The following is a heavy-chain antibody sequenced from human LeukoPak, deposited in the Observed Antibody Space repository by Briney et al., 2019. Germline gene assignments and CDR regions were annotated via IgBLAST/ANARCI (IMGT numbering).Heavy chain of an antibody. CDR2: IYYSGST. D-gene: IGHD3-3*01. CDR1: GGSISSGDYY. CDR3: ARTGRGYYDFWSGYPRAAFDI. J-gene: IGHJ3*02. Sequence: SQTLSLTCTVSGGSISSGDYYWSWIRQPPGKGLEWIGYIYYSGSTYYNPSLKSRVTISVDTSKNQFSLKLSSVTAADTAVYYCARTGRGYYDFWSGYPRAAFDIWGQGTMATVSS. V-gene: IGHV4-30-4*08.